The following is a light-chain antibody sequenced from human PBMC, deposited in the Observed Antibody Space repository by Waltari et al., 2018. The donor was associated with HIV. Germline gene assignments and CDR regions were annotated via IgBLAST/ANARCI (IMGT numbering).Light chain of an antibody. CDR2: KAS. CDR3: QQYSNFPVT. Sequence: DIQMTQSPSTLSASIGDRVSITCRASQNVGDWLAWYQQKPGKAPSLLISKASTLESGVPTNFSGSGSGTHFTLTISGLPDDFANYYCQQYSNFPVTFGQGTKL. V-gene: IGKV1-5*03. CDR1: QNVGDW. J-gene: IGKJ2*01.